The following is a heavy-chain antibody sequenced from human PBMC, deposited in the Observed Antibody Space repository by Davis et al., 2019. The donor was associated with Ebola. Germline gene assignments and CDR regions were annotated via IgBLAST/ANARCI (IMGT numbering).Heavy chain of an antibody. J-gene: IGHJ4*02. D-gene: IGHD4-11*01. CDR3: AKMDYRNYYFDY. V-gene: IGHV3-21*04. Sequence: GESLKISCAASGFTFSNYGMNWVRQAPGKGLEWVSSISGGGDYKYYADSVKGRFTISRDNAKNSLYLQMNSLRAEDTALYYCAKMDYRNYYFDYWGQGTLVTVSS. CDR2: ISGGGDYK. CDR1: GFTFSNYG.